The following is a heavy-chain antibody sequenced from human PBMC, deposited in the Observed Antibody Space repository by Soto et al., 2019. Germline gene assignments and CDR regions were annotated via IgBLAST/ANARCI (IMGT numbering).Heavy chain of an antibody. CDR3: ATIVGANDY. V-gene: IGHV4-4*07. J-gene: IGHJ4*02. Sequence: SETLSLTCTVSRASIYTYSWTWIRQPAGKGLQWIGHIYSSGSANYSPSLKSRVSMSVDSSKNQISLKLSSVTAADTAVYYCATIVGANDYWGQGTLVTVSS. CDR2: IYSSGSA. CDR1: RASIYTYS. D-gene: IGHD1-26*01.